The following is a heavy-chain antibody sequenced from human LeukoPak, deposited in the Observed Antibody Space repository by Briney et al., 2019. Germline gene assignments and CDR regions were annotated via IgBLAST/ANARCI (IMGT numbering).Heavy chain of an antibody. CDR3: ARGNSSSVVDY. V-gene: IGHV3-30*01. D-gene: IGHD6-6*01. CDR1: GFTFSSYA. CDR2: ISYDGSTK. J-gene: IGHJ4*02. Sequence: GGPLRLSCAASGFTFSSYAMHWVRQAPGKGLEWVTVISYDGSTKYYADSVKGRFTISRDNSKNTLYLQMNSLRAEDTAAYYCARGNSSSVVDYWGQGTLVTVSS.